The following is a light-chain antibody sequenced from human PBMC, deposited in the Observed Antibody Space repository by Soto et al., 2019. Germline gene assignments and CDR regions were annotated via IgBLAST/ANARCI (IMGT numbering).Light chain of an antibody. J-gene: IGKJ1*01. CDR3: RQTYYTPPT. CDR2: AAS. Sequence: DIQMTQSPSSLSASVGDRVTITCRASQTSSSYLNWYQQKPGKAPTLLIYAASSLQSGVPSRFSGSGSGTDFTLTISSLQPEDFATYSCRQTYYTPPTFGQGTKVEIK. CDR1: QTSSSY. V-gene: IGKV1-39*01.